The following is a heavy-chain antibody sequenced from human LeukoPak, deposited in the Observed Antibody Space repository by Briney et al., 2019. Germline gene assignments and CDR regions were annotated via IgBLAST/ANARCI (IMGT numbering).Heavy chain of an antibody. Sequence: WASVKVSCKVSGYTLTELSMHWVRQAPGQGLEWMGIINPSGGSTSYAQKFQGRVTMTRDTSTSTVYMELSSLRSEDTAVYYCARELNVDTAMVYGMDVWGQGTTVTVSS. CDR1: GYTLTELS. D-gene: IGHD5-18*01. V-gene: IGHV1-46*01. CDR3: ARELNVDTAMVYGMDV. CDR2: INPSGGST. J-gene: IGHJ6*02.